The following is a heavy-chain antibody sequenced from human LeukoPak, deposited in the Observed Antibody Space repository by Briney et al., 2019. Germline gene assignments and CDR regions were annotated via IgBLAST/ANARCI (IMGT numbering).Heavy chain of an antibody. D-gene: IGHD2-21*02. CDR2: IIPILGIA. CDR1: GYTFTGYY. J-gene: IGHJ4*02. CDR3: ARSIVVVTGPLDY. V-gene: IGHV1-69*02. Sequence: SVKVSCKASGYTFTGYYMHWVRQAPGQGLEWMGRIIPILGIANYAQKFQGRVTITADKSTSTAYMELSSLRSEDTAVYYCARSIVVVTGPLDYWGQGTLVTVSS.